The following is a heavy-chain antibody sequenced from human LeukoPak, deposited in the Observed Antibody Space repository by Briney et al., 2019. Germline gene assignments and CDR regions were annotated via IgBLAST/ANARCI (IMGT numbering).Heavy chain of an antibody. CDR2: INPSGGST. Sequence: GASVKVSCKASGYTFTSYYMHWVRQAPGQGLEWMGIINPSGGSTSYAQKFQGRVTMTRDTSTSTVYMELSSLRSEDTAVYYCARDVSRVVRGVIPYYYYYGMDVWGQGTTVTVSS. CDR3: ARDVSRVVRGVIPYYYYYGMDV. J-gene: IGHJ6*02. V-gene: IGHV1-46*01. D-gene: IGHD3-10*01. CDR1: GYTFTSYY.